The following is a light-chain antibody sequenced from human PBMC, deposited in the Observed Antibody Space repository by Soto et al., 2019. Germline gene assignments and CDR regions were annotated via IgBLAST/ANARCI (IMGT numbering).Light chain of an antibody. CDR1: ESISSW. J-gene: IGKJ1*01. V-gene: IGKV3-15*01. CDR2: GAS. CDR3: QEYNTWPWT. Sequence: MTQSPSTLSASVEDRVTITCRASESISSWLAWYQQKLGQAPRVLIYGASTRATGIPARFTGSGSGTEFILTITSLQSEDSAVYYCQEYNTWPWTFGQGTKVDIK.